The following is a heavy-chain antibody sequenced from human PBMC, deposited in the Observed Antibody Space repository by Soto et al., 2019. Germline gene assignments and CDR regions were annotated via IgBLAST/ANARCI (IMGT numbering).Heavy chain of an antibody. D-gene: IGHD1-26*01. Sequence: SETLSLTCTVSGGSISSSRCHWSWVRQPPGKGLEWIGYIYYSGSTNYNPSLKSRLTISVDTSKNQFSLKLSSVTAADTAVYYCARLGDLEDYWGQGTLVTVSS. CDR3: ARLGDLEDY. CDR1: GGSISSSRCH. V-gene: IGHV4-61*05. CDR2: IYYSGST. J-gene: IGHJ4*02.